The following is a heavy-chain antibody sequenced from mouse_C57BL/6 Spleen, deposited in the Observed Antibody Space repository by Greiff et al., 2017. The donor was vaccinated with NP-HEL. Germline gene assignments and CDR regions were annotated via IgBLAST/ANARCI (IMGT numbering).Heavy chain of an antibody. CDR2: INPNNGGT. CDR1: GYTFTDYY. J-gene: IGHJ2*01. D-gene: IGHD2-3*01. V-gene: IGHV1-26*01. Sequence: EVQLQQSGPELVKPGASVKISCKASGYTFTDYYMNWVKQSHGKSLEWIGDINPNNGGTSYNQKFKGKATLTVDKSSSTAYMELRSLTSEDSAVYYRARVGDGYYDYWGQGTTLTVSS. CDR3: ARVGDGYYDY.